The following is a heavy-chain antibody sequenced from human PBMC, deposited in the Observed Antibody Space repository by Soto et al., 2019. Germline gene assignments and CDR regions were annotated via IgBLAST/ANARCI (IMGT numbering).Heavy chain of an antibody. CDR2: ISYGGST. V-gene: IGHV4-31*03. J-gene: IGHJ4*02. D-gene: IGHD5-18*01. CDR3: SRGILV. CDR1: GGSINSGGYC. Sequence: QVQLQESGPGLVKPSQTLSLTCTVSGGSINSGGYCWSWIRQHPGKGLDWIGCISYGGSTSYNPSLKSRVTISVDTSKNQFSLKLTSVIAADTAVYYFSRGILVWGQGALITVSS.